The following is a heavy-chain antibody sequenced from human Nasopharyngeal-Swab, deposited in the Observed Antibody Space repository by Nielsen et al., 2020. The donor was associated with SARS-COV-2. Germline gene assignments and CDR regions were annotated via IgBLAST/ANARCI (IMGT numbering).Heavy chain of an antibody. CDR2: INSDGSST. D-gene: IGHD2-2*01. Sequence: VCQAPGMGVVWVSRINSDGSSTSYADSVKGRFTISRDNAKNTLYLQMNSLRAEDTAVYYCARVLVPAARHGNWFDPWGQGTLVTVSS. V-gene: IGHV3-74*01. J-gene: IGHJ5*02. CDR3: ARVLVPAARHGNWFDP.